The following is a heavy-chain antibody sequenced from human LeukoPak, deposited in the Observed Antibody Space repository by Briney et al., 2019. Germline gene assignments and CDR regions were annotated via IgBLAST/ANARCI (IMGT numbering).Heavy chain of an antibody. CDR2: IYHSGSA. J-gene: IGHJ4*02. CDR1: GYSIRSGYY. Sequence: TSETLSLTCAVSGYSIRSGYYWGWIRQPPGKGREWIGSIYHSGSAYYNASLKSRVTISVDTSKNQFSLKLSSVTAADTAVYYCARVDKGDIVVDYWGQGTLVTVTS. V-gene: IGHV4-38-2*01. D-gene: IGHD5-12*01. CDR3: ARVDKGDIVVDY.